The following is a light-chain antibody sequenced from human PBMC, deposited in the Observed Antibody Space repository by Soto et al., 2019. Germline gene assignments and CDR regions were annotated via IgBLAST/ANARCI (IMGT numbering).Light chain of an antibody. CDR3: RQYGSSPRT. J-gene: IGKJ1*01. Sequence: EIVLTQSQGTLYLSPGERATLSCRASQSVSSSYVAWYQQRPCQAPRLLIYDASRRAAGIPDRFSGSGSGTDFTLTMSRLEPEDFEVYYCRQYGSSPRTFGQGTQVEIK. CDR2: DAS. CDR1: QSVSSSY. V-gene: IGKV3-20*01.